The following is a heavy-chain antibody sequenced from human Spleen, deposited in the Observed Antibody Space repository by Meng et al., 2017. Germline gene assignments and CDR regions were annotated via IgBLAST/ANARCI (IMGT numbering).Heavy chain of an antibody. J-gene: IGHJ4*02. D-gene: IGHD2-15*01. V-gene: IGHV3-49*03. Sequence: GESLKIYCTTSGFTFGDYTMSWFRQAPGKGLEWVGFIRRTGYGGTTEYAASVKGRFTISRDDSKSIAYLQLNSLKTEDTAVYFCTRDLFSSGGNCWHFWGQGTLVTVSS. CDR3: TRDLFSSGGNCWHF. CDR1: GFTFGDYT. CDR2: IRRTGYGGTT.